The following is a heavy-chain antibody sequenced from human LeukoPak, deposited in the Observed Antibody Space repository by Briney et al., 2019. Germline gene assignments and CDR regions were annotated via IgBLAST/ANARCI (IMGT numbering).Heavy chain of an antibody. D-gene: IGHD4-23*01. Sequence: TLSLTCPVSGGSISNYYYWTWIRQPPGKALEWLALIYWDDDKRYSPSLKSRLTITKDTSKNQVVLTMTNMAPVDTAAYYCAHRPDYGGDYFDFWGQGTLVTVSS. CDR3: AHRPDYGGDYFDF. V-gene: IGHV2-5*08. J-gene: IGHJ4*02. CDR1: GGSISNYY. CDR2: IYWDDDK.